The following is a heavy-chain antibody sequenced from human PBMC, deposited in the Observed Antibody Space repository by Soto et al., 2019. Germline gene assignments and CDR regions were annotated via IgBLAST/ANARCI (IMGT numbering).Heavy chain of an antibody. CDR2: IRSKAYGGTT. D-gene: IGHD3-22*01. V-gene: IGHV3-49*04. J-gene: IGHJ4*02. Sequence: PGGSLRLSCTASGFTFGDYAMSWVRQAPGKGLEWVGFIRSKAYGGTTEYAASVKGRFTISRDDSKSIAYLQMNSLKTEDTAVYYCTRGPDSSGYVGYWGQGTLVTVSS. CDR3: TRGPDSSGYVGY. CDR1: GFTFGDYA.